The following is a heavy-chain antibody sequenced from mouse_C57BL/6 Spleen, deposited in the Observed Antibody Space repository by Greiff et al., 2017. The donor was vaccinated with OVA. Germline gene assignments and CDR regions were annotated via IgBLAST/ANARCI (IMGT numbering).Heavy chain of an antibody. Sequence: QVQLQQPGTELVKPGASVKLSCKASGYTFTSYWMNWVKQRPGQGLEWIGNINPSNGGTNYNEKFKSKATLTVDKSSITAYMQLISQTSWDAAVYYCARGGDGYFDVWGTGTTVTVSS. V-gene: IGHV1-53*01. CDR1: GYTFTSYW. D-gene: IGHD3-3*01. CDR3: ARGGDGYFDV. CDR2: INPSNGGT. J-gene: IGHJ1*03.